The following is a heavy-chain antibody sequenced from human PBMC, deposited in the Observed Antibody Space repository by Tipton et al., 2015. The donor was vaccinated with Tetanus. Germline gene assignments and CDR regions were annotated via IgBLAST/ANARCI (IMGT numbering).Heavy chain of an antibody. CDR3: AEGRRYCSSVSCHEYYFAY. V-gene: IGHV4-59*04. CDR1: GGSISSYY. Sequence: TLSLTCTVSGGSISSYYWSWIRQPPGKGLEWIGYIYYTGSTYYNPSLRNRVTISADTSKNQFSLRLRSVTAADTAVYYCAEGRRYCSSVSCHEYYFAYWGQGTQVSVTS. CDR2: IYYTGST. J-gene: IGHJ4*02. D-gene: IGHD2-2*01.